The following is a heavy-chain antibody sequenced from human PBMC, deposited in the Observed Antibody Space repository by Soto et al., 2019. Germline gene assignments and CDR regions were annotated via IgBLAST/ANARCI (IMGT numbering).Heavy chain of an antibody. CDR3: ARTRPYSYGFSHWFDP. CDR1: GGTFSSYA. D-gene: IGHD5-18*01. J-gene: IGHJ5*02. V-gene: IGHV1-69*13. CDR2: IIPIFGTA. Sequence: SVKVSCKASGGTFSSYAISWVRQAPGQGFEWMGGIIPIFGTANYAQKFQGRVTITADESTSTAYMELSSLRSEDTAVYYCARTRPYSYGFSHWFDPWGQGTLVTVSS.